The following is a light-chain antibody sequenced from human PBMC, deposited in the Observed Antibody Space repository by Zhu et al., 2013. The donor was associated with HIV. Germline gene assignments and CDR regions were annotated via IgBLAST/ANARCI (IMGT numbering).Light chain of an antibody. Sequence: QSVLTQPPSVSAAPGQKITISCSGGNSNIGGNLFPGTNNSQEQPPNLLILYNNKRPSGIPDRFSGSKSGTSATLVITGLQTGDEADYYCGTWDTSLSAQIVFGGGTKVTVL. J-gene: IGLJ2*01. CDR3: GTWDTSLSAQIV. CDR1: NSNIGGN. V-gene: IGLV1-51*01. CDR2: YNN.